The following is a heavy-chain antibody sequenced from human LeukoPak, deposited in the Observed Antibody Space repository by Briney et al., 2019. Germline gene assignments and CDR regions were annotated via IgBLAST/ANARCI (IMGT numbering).Heavy chain of an antibody. J-gene: IGHJ3*02. D-gene: IGHD3-22*01. CDR3: ARDKDSSGTQPLGAFDI. V-gene: IGHV6-1*01. CDR1: GDSVSGNSAA. Sequence: SQTLSLTCAISGDSVSGNSAAWNWFRQSPSRGLEWLGRTYYRSKWYNDYAVSVKSRITINPDTSKNQFSLQLNSVTPEDTAVYYCARDKDSSGTQPLGAFDIWGQGTMVTVSS. CDR2: TYYRSKWYN.